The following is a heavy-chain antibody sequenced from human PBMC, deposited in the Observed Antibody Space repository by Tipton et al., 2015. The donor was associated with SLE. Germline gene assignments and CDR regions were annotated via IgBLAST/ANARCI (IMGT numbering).Heavy chain of an antibody. V-gene: IGHV3-53*05. CDR2: LHSGGYT. CDR1: GFTVSANY. CDR3: ARARGDNSGYYFISH. Sequence: SLRLSCAASGFTVSANYMSWVRQTPEKGLEWVSILHSGGYTNYADSVKGRFTVSRDSSENTLYLQMNSLRPEDTAVYYCARARGDNSGYYFISHWGQGTLVTVSS. D-gene: IGHD3-22*01. J-gene: IGHJ1*01.